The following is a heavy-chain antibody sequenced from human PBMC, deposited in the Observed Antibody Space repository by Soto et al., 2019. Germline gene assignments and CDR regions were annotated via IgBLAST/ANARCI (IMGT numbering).Heavy chain of an antibody. Sequence: PSETLSLTCAVSGGSISSSNWWSWVRQPPGKGLDWIGEIYHSGSTNYNPSLKSRVTISVDTSKNHFSLRMSSVTAADTAVYYCARESGSGSYYFDYWGRGTLVTVSS. CDR3: ARESGSGSYYFDY. V-gene: IGHV4-4*02. CDR2: IYHSGST. D-gene: IGHD3-10*01. CDR1: GGSISSSNW. J-gene: IGHJ4*02.